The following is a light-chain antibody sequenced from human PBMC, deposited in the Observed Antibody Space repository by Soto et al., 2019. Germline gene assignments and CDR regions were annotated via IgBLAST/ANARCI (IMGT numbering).Light chain of an antibody. CDR2: DAS. CDR3: QQSYTTVYT. J-gene: IGKJ2*01. Sequence: DIPMTHSPSSLSASVGDRVTITCRARQPMGANLTLYGQKSAKAPTLLIYDASTLQSGVPSRFSGLGSGTDFALTIPSLQPDDSATYYCQQSYTTVYTFGQGTKV. CDR1: QPMGAN. V-gene: IGKV1-39*01.